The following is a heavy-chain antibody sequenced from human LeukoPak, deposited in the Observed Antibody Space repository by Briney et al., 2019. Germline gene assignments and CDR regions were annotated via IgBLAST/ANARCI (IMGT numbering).Heavy chain of an antibody. CDR2: IYYSGST. Sequence: SETLSLTCTVSGGSISSYYWSWIRQPPGKGLEWIGYIYYSGSTNYNPSLKSRVTISVDTSKNQFSLKLSSVTAADTAVYYCARTSHYGGNSDCWGQGTLVTVSS. CDR3: ARTSHYGGNSDC. CDR1: GGSISSYY. D-gene: IGHD4-23*01. V-gene: IGHV4-59*01. J-gene: IGHJ4*02.